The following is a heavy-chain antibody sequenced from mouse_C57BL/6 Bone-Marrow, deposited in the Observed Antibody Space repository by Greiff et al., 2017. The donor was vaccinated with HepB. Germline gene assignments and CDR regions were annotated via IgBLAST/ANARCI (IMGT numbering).Heavy chain of an antibody. V-gene: IGHV5-17*01. J-gene: IGHJ1*03. CDR3: ARPGLRGYFDV. Sequence: DVHLVESGGGLVKPGGSLKLSCAASGFTFSDYGMHWVRQAPEKGLEWVAYISSGSSTIYYADTVKGRFTISRDNAKNTLFLQMTSLRSEDTAMYYCARPGLRGYFDVWGTGTTVTVSS. CDR1: GFTFSDYG. D-gene: IGHD3-1*01. CDR2: ISSGSSTI.